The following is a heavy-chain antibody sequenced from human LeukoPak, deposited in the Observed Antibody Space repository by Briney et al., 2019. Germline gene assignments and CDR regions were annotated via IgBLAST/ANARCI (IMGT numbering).Heavy chain of an antibody. CDR2: ISSSSSYI. CDR1: GFTYSSLN. Sequence: GGSLRLSCACSGFTYSSLNTNWVRQAPGKGLEWVSSISSSSSYINYADSVKGRFTISRDNAKNSVYLQMNSLRVEDMAVYYCARVRNALRYYYGRDVWGQGTTVTLSS. D-gene: IGHD2-2*01. V-gene: IGHV3-21*01. CDR3: ARVRNALRYYYGRDV. J-gene: IGHJ6*02.